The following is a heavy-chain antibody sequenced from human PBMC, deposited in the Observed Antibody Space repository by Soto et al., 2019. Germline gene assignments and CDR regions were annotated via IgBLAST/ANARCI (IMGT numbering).Heavy chain of an antibody. J-gene: IGHJ5*02. CDR3: ARGARGDYVRNWVDP. Sequence: EVQLVESGGGLVQPGGSLRLSCAASGFTFSSYCMSWVRQAPGKGLEWVANIKQDGSEKYYVDSVKGRFTISRDNAKNSLYLQMNSLRAEDTAVYYCARGARGDYVRNWVDPWGQGTLVTVSS. CDR1: GFTFSSYC. V-gene: IGHV3-7*01. D-gene: IGHD4-17*01. CDR2: IKQDGSEK.